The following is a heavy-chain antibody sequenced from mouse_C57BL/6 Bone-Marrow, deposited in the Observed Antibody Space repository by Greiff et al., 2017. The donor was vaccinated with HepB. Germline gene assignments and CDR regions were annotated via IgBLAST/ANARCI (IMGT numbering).Heavy chain of an antibody. CDR3: TREDYGSSPWYFDV. CDR1: GFTFSSYA. D-gene: IGHD1-1*01. CDR2: ISSGGDYI. V-gene: IGHV5-9-1*02. J-gene: IGHJ1*03. Sequence: EVQGVESGEGLVKPGGSLKLSCAASGFTFSSYAMSWVRQTPEKRLEWVAYISSGGDYIYYADTVKGRFTISRDNARNTLYLQMSSLKSEDTAMYYCTREDYGSSPWYFDVWGTGTTVTVSS.